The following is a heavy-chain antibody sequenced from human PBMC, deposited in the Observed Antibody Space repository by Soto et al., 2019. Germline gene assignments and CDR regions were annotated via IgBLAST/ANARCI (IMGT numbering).Heavy chain of an antibody. CDR2: VYWNDER. D-gene: IGHD3-22*01. Sequence: QIALQESGPTVVKPTQPLTLTCTFSGFSLTTTGVGVGWIRHAPGKALEWLAMVYWNDERRYSPSLKSRLTITQDNSKNQVVLTMTYMDPVDTATYFCAHYDSSGYFSHFDSWGQGTLVTVSS. CDR3: AHYDSSGYFSHFDS. J-gene: IGHJ4*02. CDR1: GFSLTTTGVG. V-gene: IGHV2-5*01.